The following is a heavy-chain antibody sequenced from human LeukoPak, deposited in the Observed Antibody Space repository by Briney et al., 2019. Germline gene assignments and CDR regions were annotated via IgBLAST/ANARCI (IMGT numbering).Heavy chain of an antibody. J-gene: IGHJ6*03. V-gene: IGHV3-30*02. CDR2: IRYDGSKK. CDR3: AKIPYGDYVLDYYYYMDV. Sequence: PGGSLRLSCTASGFAFRSHAMHWVRQAPGKGLEGVAFIRYDGSKKFYADSVKGRFTISRDNSKNTLYLQMNSLRAEDTAVYYCAKIPYGDYVLDYYYYMDVWGKGTTVTISS. D-gene: IGHD4-17*01. CDR1: GFAFRSHA.